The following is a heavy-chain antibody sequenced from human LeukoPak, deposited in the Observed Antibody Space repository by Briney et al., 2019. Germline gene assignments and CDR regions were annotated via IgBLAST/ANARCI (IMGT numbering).Heavy chain of an antibody. Sequence: ASVKVSCKASGYTFTSYYMHWVRQAPGQGLEWMGWINPNSGGTNYAQKFQGRVTMTRDTSISTAYMELSRLRSDDTAVYYCARENYYDSSVTDAFDIWGQGTMVTVSS. CDR1: GYTFTSYY. CDR3: ARENYYDSSVTDAFDI. CDR2: INPNSGGT. D-gene: IGHD3-22*01. V-gene: IGHV1-2*02. J-gene: IGHJ3*02.